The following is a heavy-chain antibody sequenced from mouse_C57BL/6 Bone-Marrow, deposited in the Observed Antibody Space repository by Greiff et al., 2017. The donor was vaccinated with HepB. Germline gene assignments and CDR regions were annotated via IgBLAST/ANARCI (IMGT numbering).Heavy chain of an antibody. V-gene: IGHV1-50*01. Sequence: QVQLQQPGAELVKPGASVKLSCKASGYTFTSYWMQWVKQRPGQGLEWIGEIDPSDSYTNYNQKFKGKATLTVDTTSSTAYMQLSSLTSEDSAVYYCASPNYYGSSYFDYWGQGTTLTVSS. CDR1: GYTFTSYW. J-gene: IGHJ2*01. D-gene: IGHD1-1*01. CDR2: IDPSDSYT. CDR3: ASPNYYGSSYFDY.